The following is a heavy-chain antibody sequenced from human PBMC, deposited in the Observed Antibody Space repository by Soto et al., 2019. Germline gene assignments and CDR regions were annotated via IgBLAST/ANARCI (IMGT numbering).Heavy chain of an antibody. J-gene: IGHJ4*02. CDR2: INHSGST. CDR3: ARDKVTGLFDY. D-gene: IGHD2-8*02. CDR1: GGSFSGYY. V-gene: IGHV4-34*01. Sequence: QVQLQQWGAGLLKPSETLSLTCAVYGGSFSGYYWTWIRQPPGTGLEGIGEINHSGSTNYNPSLKSRVTISVDTSKNQFSLNLTSVTAGDTAVYYCARDKVTGLFDYWGQGTLVTVSS.